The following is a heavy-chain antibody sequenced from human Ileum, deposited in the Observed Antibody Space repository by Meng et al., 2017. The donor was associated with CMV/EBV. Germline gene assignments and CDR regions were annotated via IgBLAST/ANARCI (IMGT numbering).Heavy chain of an antibody. V-gene: IGHV3-74*01. Sequence: GESLKISCAASGFTFSSYWMHWVRQAPGKGLVWVSRINSDGSSTSYADSVKGRFTISRDNAKNTLYLQMNSLRAEDTAVYYCAREGVAGHYYYYYGMDVWGQGTTVTVS. CDR3: AREGVAGHYYYYYGMDV. CDR1: GFTFSSYW. D-gene: IGHD3-3*01. CDR2: INSDGSST. J-gene: IGHJ6*02.